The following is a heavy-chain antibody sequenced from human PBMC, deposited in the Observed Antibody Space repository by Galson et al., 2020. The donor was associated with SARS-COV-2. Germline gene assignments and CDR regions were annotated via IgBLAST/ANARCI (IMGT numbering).Heavy chain of an antibody. CDR2: IYWDDDK. J-gene: IGHJ4*02. CDR3: AHHEGADFWSGDSRADY. D-gene: IGHD3-3*01. V-gene: IGHV2-5*02. Sequence: SGPTLVKPTPTLTLTCAFSGFSLSTYGVGVAWIRQPPGKALEWLALIYWDDDKRYSPFLKSRLTISKDTSINHVVLTMTNMYPLDTATYYCAHHEGADFWSGDSRADYWGQGMLVIVAS. CDR1: GFSLSTYGVG.